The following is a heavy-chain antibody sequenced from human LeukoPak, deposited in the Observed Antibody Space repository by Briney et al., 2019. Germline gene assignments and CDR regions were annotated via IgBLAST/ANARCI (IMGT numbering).Heavy chain of an antibody. D-gene: IGHD2-2*01. CDR3: ARDFIVVVPAASEAYNYYGLEV. Sequence: ASVKVSCKASGYTFTGYYMHWVRQAPGQGLERIGWINPNSGGTNYAQKFQGRVTMTRDTSISTAYMELSRLRSDDTAVYYCARDFIVVVPAASEAYNYYGLEVWGQGTTVTVSS. CDR2: INPNSGGT. CDR1: GYTFTGYY. J-gene: IGHJ6*02. V-gene: IGHV1-2*02.